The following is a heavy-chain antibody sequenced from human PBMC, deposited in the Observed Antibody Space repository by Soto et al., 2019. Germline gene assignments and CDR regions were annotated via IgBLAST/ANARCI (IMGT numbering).Heavy chain of an antibody. CDR2: VHISGHS. J-gene: IGHJ5*01. CDR1: GGSVRAPDW. Sequence: SETLSLTCTLPGGSVRAPDWWNWVRQSPDKGLEWIAEVHISGHSNYNPSLRSRVSVSIDSSKNQFYLNLNSVTAADTAIYYCARVRQGCSANNCYFDPWGQGTRVTVSS. D-gene: IGHD1-1*01. CDR3: ARVRQGCSANNCYFDP. V-gene: IGHV4-4*02.